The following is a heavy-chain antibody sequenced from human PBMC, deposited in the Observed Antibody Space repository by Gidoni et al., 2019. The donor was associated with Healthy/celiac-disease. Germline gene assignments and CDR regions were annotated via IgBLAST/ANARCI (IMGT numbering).Heavy chain of an antibody. V-gene: IGHV3-23*01. CDR3: AKDPNYYDSSGYYYPHAFDI. Sequence: EVQLLESGGGLVQPGGSLRLSCAASGFTFSRYAMSWVRQAPGKALEWVSAIRGSGGSTYYADSVKGRFTISRDNSKNTLYLQMNSLRAEDTAVYYCAKDPNYYDSSGYYYPHAFDIWGQGTMVTVSS. CDR1: GFTFSRYA. CDR2: IRGSGGST. J-gene: IGHJ3*02. D-gene: IGHD3-22*01.